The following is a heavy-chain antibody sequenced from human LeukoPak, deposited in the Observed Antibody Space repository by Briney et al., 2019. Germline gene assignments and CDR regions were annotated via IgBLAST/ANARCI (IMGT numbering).Heavy chain of an antibody. CDR2: ISSSSTYI. CDR3: AKGYNSGWFES. Sequence: GGSLRLSCAASGFTFSSSTMTWVRQSPGKGLEWVSSISSSSTYIYYADSVKGRFIISRDNAKNSLYLQMNSLRAEDTALYYCAKGYNSGWFESWGQGALVTVSS. V-gene: IGHV3-21*04. CDR1: GFTFSSST. D-gene: IGHD6-19*01. J-gene: IGHJ5*01.